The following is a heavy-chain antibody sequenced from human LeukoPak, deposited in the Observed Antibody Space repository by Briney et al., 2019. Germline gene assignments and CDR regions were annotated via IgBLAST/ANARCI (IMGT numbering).Heavy chain of an antibody. V-gene: IGHV4-39*07. CDR3: ARLSRYCSGGSCYSDY. CDR2: IYYSGST. CDR1: GGSISSSSYY. D-gene: IGHD2-15*01. Sequence: SETLSLTCTVSGGSISSSSYYWGWIRQPPGKGLECIGSIYYSGSTYYNPSLKSRVTISVDTSKNQFSLKLSSVTAADTAVYYCARLSRYCSGGSCYSDYWGQGTLVTVSS. J-gene: IGHJ4*02.